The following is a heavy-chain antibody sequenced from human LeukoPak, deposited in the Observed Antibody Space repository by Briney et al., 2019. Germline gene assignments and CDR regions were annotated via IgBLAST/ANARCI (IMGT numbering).Heavy chain of an antibody. D-gene: IGHD3-9*01. V-gene: IGHV4-39*07. J-gene: IGHJ5*02. CDR3: ARVPGYYDILTGYYRNWFDP. CDR1: GGSISSSSYY. CDR2: IYYSGST. Sequence: SETLSLTCTVSGGSISSSSYYWGWIRQPPGKGLEWIGSIYYSGSTYYNPSLKGRVTISVDTSKNQFSLKLSSVTAADTAVYYCARVPGYYDILTGYYRNWFDPWGQGTLVTVSS.